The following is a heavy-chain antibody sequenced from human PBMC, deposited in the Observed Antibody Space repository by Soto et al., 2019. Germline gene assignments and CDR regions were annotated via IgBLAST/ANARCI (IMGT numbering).Heavy chain of an antibody. CDR3: ASLGYYGSVSVRHAFAI. V-gene: IGHV4-59*01. CDR1: GGSISSYY. CDR2: SYYSGRT. Sequence: SETLSLTCTVSGGSISSYYWSWIRQPPGKVLEWIGYSYYSGRTNYNHPLKSRVTLSVDTSKNQFSLKLSSVTAADTAVYYCASLGYYGSVSVRHAFAICGQGTMVTVS. D-gene: IGHD3-10*01. J-gene: IGHJ3*02.